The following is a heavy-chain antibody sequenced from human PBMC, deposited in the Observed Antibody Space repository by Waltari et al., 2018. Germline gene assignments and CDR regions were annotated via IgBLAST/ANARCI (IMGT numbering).Heavy chain of an antibody. CDR2: INIDGSVT. J-gene: IGHJ3*02. V-gene: IGHV3-74*01. Sequence: EVRLAESGGGLVQPGGSLRLSCAASGFMFTDHVMHWVGQAPGKGLVWVSHINIDGSVTNYGKAVQGRFTISRDNAKKTIYLQMNGLRAEDTALYYCVRSLNFTSEMWGQVTMVTVSS. CDR3: VRSLNFTSEM. CDR1: GFMFTDHV.